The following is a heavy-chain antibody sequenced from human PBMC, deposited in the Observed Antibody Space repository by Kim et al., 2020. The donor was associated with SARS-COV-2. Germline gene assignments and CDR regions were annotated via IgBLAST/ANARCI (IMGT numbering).Heavy chain of an antibody. CDR3: ARGRVAVADQSGVYYYYYGMDV. CDR2: ISAYNGNT. CDR1: GYTFTSYG. D-gene: IGHD6-19*01. V-gene: IGHV1-18*04. Sequence: ASVKVSCKASGYTFTSYGISWVRQAPGQGLEWMGWISAYNGNTNYAQKLQGRVTMTTDTSTSTAYMELRSLRSDDTAVYYCARGRVAVADQSGVYYYYYGMDVWGQGTTVTVSS. J-gene: IGHJ6*02.